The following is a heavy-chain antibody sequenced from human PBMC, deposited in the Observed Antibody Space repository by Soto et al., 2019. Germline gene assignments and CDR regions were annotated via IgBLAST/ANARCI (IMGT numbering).Heavy chain of an antibody. CDR2: IIPIFGTA. CDR1: GGTFNSYA. Sequence: GASVKLSCKASGGTFNSYAISWVRQAPGQGLEWMGGIIPIFGTANYAQKFQGRVTITADESTSTAYMELSSLRSEDTAVYYCARSAYAGYFDYWGQGTLVTVSS. V-gene: IGHV1-69*13. D-gene: IGHD6-13*01. J-gene: IGHJ4*02. CDR3: ARSAYAGYFDY.